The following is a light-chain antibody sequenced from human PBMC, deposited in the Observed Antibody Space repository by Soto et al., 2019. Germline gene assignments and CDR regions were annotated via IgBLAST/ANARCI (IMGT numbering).Light chain of an antibody. V-gene: IGKV1-39*01. CDR1: QTISNF. Sequence: DIQMTQSPSSLSASVGDRVTITCRASQTISNFLNWYQQKPGKAPKLLIYATSSLQSGVPSRFSGSGSGTDLTLTISSLQPEDFATYYCQQSYSTFVTFGQGTKVEIK. CDR2: ATS. CDR3: QQSYSTFVT. J-gene: IGKJ1*01.